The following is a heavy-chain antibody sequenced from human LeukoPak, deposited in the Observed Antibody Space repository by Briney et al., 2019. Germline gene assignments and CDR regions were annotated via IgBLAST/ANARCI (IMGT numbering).Heavy chain of an antibody. Sequence: GGSLRLSCAASGFTFDDYAMHWVRQAPGKGLEWVSGISWNSGSIGYADSVKGRFTISRDNAKNSLYLQVNSLRAEDTALYYCAKDENYYDSSGLLGSWGQGTLVTVSS. J-gene: IGHJ4*02. CDR2: ISWNSGSI. CDR1: GFTFDDYA. V-gene: IGHV3-9*01. CDR3: AKDENYYDSSGLLGS. D-gene: IGHD3-22*01.